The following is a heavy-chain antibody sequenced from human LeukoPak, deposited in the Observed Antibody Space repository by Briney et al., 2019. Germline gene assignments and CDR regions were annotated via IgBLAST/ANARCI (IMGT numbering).Heavy chain of an antibody. Sequence: GGSLRLSCAASGFTFSSYWMSWVRQAPGKGLEWVANIKQDGSEKYYVDSVKGRFTISRDNAKNSLYPQMNSLRAEDTAVYYCARDGGYCSSTSCFYFDYWGQGTLVTVSS. V-gene: IGHV3-7*01. J-gene: IGHJ4*02. D-gene: IGHD2-2*03. CDR1: GFTFSSYW. CDR3: ARDGGYCSSTSCFYFDY. CDR2: IKQDGSEK.